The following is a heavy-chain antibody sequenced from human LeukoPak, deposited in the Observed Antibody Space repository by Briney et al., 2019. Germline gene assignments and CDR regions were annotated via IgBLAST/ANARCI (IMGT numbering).Heavy chain of an antibody. CDR3: AREDMTSGAFDI. Sequence: SETLSLTCTVSDGSISRYYWNWIRQPAGKGLEWIGRIYTSGSTNYNPSLKSRLTMSVDTSKKQFSLKVSSVTAADTAVYYCAREDMTSGAFDIWGQGTMVTVSS. CDR1: DGSISRYY. CDR2: IYTSGST. D-gene: IGHD4-11*01. J-gene: IGHJ3*02. V-gene: IGHV4-4*07.